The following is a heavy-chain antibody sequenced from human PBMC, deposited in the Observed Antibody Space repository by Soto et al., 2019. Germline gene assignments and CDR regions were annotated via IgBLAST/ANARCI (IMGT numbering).Heavy chain of an antibody. V-gene: IGHV4-4*07. CDR3: ARDGMTTGDT. D-gene: IGHD2-21*02. Sequence: SETLSLTCIVSGVSARSYTWSWVRQPANKGLEWIGRVFSSVSATYNPSLKSRVSISMDTPENRISLKLDSVTAADAGVYFCARDGMTTGDTWGPGTLVTVSS. J-gene: IGHJ4*02. CDR2: VFSSVSA. CDR1: GVSARSYT.